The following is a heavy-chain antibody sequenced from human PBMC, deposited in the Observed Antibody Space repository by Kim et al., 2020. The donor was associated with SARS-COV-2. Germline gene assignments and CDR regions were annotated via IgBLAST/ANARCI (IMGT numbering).Heavy chain of an antibody. CDR3: ARDLERDGPEVHPDY. CDR2: ISSGSSYI. CDR1: GFTFSDYS. V-gene: IGHV3-21*01. Sequence: GGSLRLSCAASGFTFSDYSMNWVRQAPGKGLEWISSISSGSSYIFYADSVKGRFTISRDNAKNSLYLQMNSLRPEDTAVYYCARDLERDGPEVHPDYWAQGTLVTVSS. J-gene: IGHJ4*02.